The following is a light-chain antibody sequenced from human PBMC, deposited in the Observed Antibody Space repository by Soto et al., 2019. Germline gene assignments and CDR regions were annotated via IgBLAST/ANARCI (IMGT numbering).Light chain of an antibody. CDR1: QSFSSSY. Sequence: EIVLTQSPGTLSLSPGERATLSCRASQSFSSSYFAWYQQKPGQAPGLLIYGASSRTTGIPDRFSGSGSGTNFTVNISRLEPEDLAVYYCHHYGSSTWTFGQRNKVEIK. J-gene: IGKJ1*01. CDR3: HHYGSSTWT. V-gene: IGKV3-20*01. CDR2: GAS.